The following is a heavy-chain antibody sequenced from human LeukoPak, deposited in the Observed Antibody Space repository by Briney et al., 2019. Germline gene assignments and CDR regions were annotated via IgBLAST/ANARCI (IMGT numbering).Heavy chain of an antibody. Sequence: GGSLRLSCAASGFTFSSYDMSWVRQAPGKGLEWVSDISCSGGSTYYADSVKGRFTISRDNAKNTLYLQMNSLRAEDTAVYYCANLLGLMASLDYWGQGTLVTVSS. V-gene: IGHV3-23*01. CDR2: ISCSGGST. D-gene: IGHD2-8*01. CDR3: ANLLGLMASLDY. CDR1: GFTFSSYD. J-gene: IGHJ4*02.